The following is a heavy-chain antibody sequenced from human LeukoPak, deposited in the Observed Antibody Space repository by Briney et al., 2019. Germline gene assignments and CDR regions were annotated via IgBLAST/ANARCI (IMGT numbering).Heavy chain of an antibody. CDR1: GGTFSSYA. J-gene: IGHJ4*02. Sequence: ASVKVSCKASGGTFSSYAISWVRQAPGLGLEWMGRIIPILGIANYAQKFQGRVTITADKSTSTAYMELSSLRSEDTAVYYCARAGGIVGAVLDYWGQGTLVTVSS. V-gene: IGHV1-69*04. CDR3: ARAGGIVGAVLDY. CDR2: IIPILGIA. D-gene: IGHD1-26*01.